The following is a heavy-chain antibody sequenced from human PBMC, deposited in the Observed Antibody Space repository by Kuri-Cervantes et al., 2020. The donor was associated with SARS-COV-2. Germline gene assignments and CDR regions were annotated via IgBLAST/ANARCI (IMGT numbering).Heavy chain of an antibody. J-gene: IGHJ3*02. D-gene: IGHD7-27*01. CDR2: IGPSNTYI. V-gene: IGHV3-21*06. CDR1: GFTFNSYN. Sequence: GESLKISCTASGFTFNSYNMKWVRQAPGKGLEWVSGIGPSNTYIYYADSVKGRFIISRDNAKNSLYLQMNSLRAEDTAVYYCAREHLGIGAFDIWGQGTMVTVSS. CDR3: AREHLGIGAFDI.